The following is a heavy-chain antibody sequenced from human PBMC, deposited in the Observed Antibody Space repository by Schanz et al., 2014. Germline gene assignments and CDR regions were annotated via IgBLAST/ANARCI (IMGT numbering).Heavy chain of an antibody. CDR2: MNPNSGNT. CDR1: GYTFTSYD. D-gene: IGHD3-10*01. V-gene: IGHV1-8*02. CDR3: ATNSPFRMVRGSNAFDA. J-gene: IGHJ3*01. Sequence: QVQLVQSGAEVKKPGASVRLSCEASGYTFTSYDINWVRQAPGQGLEWMGWMNPNSGNTGYAQNFQGRVTMTRNTSITTAYLELSSLRSGDTAVYYCATNSPFRMVRGSNAFDAWGQGTMVTVSS.